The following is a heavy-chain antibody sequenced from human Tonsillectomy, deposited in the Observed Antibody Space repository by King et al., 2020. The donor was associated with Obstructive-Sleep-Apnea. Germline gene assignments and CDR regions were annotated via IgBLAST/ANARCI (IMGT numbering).Heavy chain of an antibody. J-gene: IGHJ6*02. CDR1: GFTFNSYG. V-gene: IGHV3-33*01. Sequence: VQLVESGGGVVQPGRSLRLSCAASGFTFNSYGMHWVRQAPGKGLEWVAVTWYDGSNKYYADSVKGRFTISRDNSKNTVYLQMNSLRAEDTAVYYCVREKVRGVNTYYYYYYGMDVWGRGTTVTVSS. CDR2: TWYDGSNK. CDR3: VREKVRGVNTYYYYYYGMDV. D-gene: IGHD3-10*01.